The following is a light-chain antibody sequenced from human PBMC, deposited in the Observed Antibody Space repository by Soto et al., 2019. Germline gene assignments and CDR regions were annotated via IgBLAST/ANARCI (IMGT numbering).Light chain of an antibody. J-gene: IGKJ1*01. CDR1: QSVSSSY. CDR2: GVS. V-gene: IGKV3-20*01. CDR3: QQYGSSRT. Sequence: EIVLTQSPGTQSLSPGERATLSCRASQSVSSSYLAWYQKKLGQAPRLLIYGVSSRATGIPDRFSGSGSGTDFTLTISRLEPEDFAVYYCQQYGSSRTFGQGTKVEIK.